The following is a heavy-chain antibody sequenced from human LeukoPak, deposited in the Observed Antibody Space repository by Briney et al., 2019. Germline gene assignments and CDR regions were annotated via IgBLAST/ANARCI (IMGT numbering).Heavy chain of an antibody. Sequence: GGSLRLSCAASGFTFSSYSMNWARQAPGKGLEWVSYISSSSTIYYADSVKGRFTISRDNAKNSLYLQMNSLRAEDTAVYYCANDYGDYYRAFDIWGQGTMVTVSS. D-gene: IGHD4-17*01. CDR2: ISSSSTI. V-gene: IGHV3-48*01. CDR3: ANDYGDYYRAFDI. CDR1: GFTFSSYS. J-gene: IGHJ3*02.